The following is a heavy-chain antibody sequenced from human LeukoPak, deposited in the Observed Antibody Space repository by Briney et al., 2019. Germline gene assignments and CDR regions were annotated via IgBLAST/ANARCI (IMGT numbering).Heavy chain of an antibody. D-gene: IGHD1-26*01. CDR3: ARGGGYYHNWFDP. V-gene: IGHV4-59*01. J-gene: IGHJ5*02. CDR2: IYYSGST. Sequence: SETLSLTCTVSGDSISSYYWSWIRQPPGKGLEWIGYIYYSGSTNYNPSLKSRVTISVDTSKNQFSLKLSSVTAADTAVYYCARGGGYYHNWFDPWGQGTLVTVSS. CDR1: GDSISSYY.